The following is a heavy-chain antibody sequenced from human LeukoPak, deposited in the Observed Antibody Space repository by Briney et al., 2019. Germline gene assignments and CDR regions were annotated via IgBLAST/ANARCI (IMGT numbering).Heavy chain of an antibody. CDR2: ISGSGDTT. J-gene: IGHJ3*02. CDR3: AKVLLVVGADLDAFDI. V-gene: IGHV3-23*01. CDR1: GFTFSSDA. D-gene: IGHD1-26*01. Sequence: GGSLRLSCAASGFTFSSDAMSWVRQAPGKGLEWVSGISGSGDTTYYADSVKGRFTISRDNPKNTLYLRMNSLRAEDTAVYYCAKVLLVVGADLDAFDIWGQGTMVTVSS.